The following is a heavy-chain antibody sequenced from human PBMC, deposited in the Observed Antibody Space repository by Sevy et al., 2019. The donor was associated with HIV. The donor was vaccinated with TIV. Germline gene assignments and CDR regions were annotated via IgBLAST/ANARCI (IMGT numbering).Heavy chain of an antibody. CDR3: ARDRRNYAGQYFDY. V-gene: IGHV3-11*06. D-gene: IGHD1-7*01. CDR2: ISSGSTYT. CDR1: GFTFSDYY. Sequence: GGSLRLSCAASGFTFSDYYMSWIRQAPEKGLEWVSDISSGSTYTKYADSVKGRITISRDNAKNSLYLQMNSLRVEDTAVYYCARDRRNYAGQYFDYWGQGTLVTVSS. J-gene: IGHJ4*02.